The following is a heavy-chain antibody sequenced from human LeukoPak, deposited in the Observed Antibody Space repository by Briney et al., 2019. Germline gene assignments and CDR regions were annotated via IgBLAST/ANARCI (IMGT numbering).Heavy chain of an antibody. J-gene: IGHJ3*02. Sequence: PSETLSLTCTVSGGSISSYYWSWIRQPPGKGLEWIGYIYYSGSTNYNPSLKSRVTISVDTSKNQFSLKLSSVTAADTAVYYCARDFDSPMAFDIWGQGTIVTVSS. V-gene: IGHV4-59*01. CDR1: GGSISSYY. D-gene: IGHD3-9*01. CDR2: IYYSGST. CDR3: ARDFDSPMAFDI.